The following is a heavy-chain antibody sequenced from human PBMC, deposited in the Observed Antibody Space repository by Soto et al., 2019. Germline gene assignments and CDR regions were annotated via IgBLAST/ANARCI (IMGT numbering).Heavy chain of an antibody. CDR3: ARGPRGQLSGMDV. J-gene: IGHJ6*02. Sequence: SATLSLTCTVTDGSINSYYWSWVRQPAGKGLEWIGRIFSSGTTDYNPSLKRRVTMSIDTSKNQLSLRLRSVTAADTAVYYCARGPRGQLSGMDVWGQGTTVTVSS. D-gene: IGHD6-13*01. CDR1: DGSINSYY. CDR2: IFSSGTT. V-gene: IGHV4-4*07.